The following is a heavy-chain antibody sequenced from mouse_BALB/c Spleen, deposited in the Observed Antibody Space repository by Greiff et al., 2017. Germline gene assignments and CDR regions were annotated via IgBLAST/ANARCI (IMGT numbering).Heavy chain of an antibody. Sequence: EVKLQESGPGLVKPSQSLSLTCSVTGYSITSGYYWNWIRQFPGNKLEWMGYISYDGSNNYNPSLKNRISITRDTSKNQFFLKLNSVTTEDTATYYCAREGFTTVVGAMDYWGQGTSVTVSS. V-gene: IGHV3-6*02. D-gene: IGHD1-1*01. CDR3: AREGFTTVVGAMDY. CDR2: ISYDGSN. CDR1: GYSITSGYY. J-gene: IGHJ4*01.